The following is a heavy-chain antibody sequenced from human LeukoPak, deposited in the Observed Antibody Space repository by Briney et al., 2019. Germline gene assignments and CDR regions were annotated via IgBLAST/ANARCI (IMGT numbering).Heavy chain of an antibody. CDR1: GFTFSSYE. CDR3: ARGLTGGDPV. CDR2: ISSSGSTI. J-gene: IGHJ4*02. D-gene: IGHD7-27*01. V-gene: IGHV3-48*03. Sequence: GGSLRLSCAASGFTFSSYEMNWVRQAPGKGLEWVSYISSSGSTIYYADSVKGRFTISRDNSKNTLYLQMNSLRAEDTAVYYCARGLTGGDPVWGQGTLVTVSS.